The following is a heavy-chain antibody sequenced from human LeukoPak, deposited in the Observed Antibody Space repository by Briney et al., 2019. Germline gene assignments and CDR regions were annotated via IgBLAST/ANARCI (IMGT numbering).Heavy chain of an antibody. CDR2: IVVGSGNT. D-gene: IGHD3-10*01. V-gene: IGHV1-58*02. CDR3: AARSGTGVAEFDY. Sequence: TSVKVSCKASGFTFTSSAMQWVRQARGQRLEWIGWIVVGSGNTNYAQKFQERLTITRDMSTSTAYMELSSLRSEDTAVYYCAARSGTGVAEFDYWGQGTLVTVS. CDR1: GFTFTSSA. J-gene: IGHJ4*02.